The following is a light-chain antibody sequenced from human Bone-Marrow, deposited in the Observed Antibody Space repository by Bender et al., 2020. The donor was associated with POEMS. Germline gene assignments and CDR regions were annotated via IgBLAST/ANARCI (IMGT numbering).Light chain of an antibody. V-gene: IGLV3-21*02. Sequence: SYVLTQPPSVSVAPGQTARISCGGNNIGSKNVHWYQQKPGQAPVLVVYDDSDRPSGIPERFSGSNSGNTATLSLSRVEAGDEADYYCLVWDSTSDLLYVFGTGTKVTVL. J-gene: IGLJ1*01. CDR2: DDS. CDR1: NIGSKN. CDR3: LVWDSTSDLLYV.